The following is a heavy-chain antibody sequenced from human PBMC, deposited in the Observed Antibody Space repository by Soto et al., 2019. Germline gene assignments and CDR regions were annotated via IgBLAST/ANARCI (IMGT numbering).Heavy chain of an antibody. CDR2: ISGSGGST. D-gene: IGHD1-1*01. V-gene: IGHV3-23*01. Sequence: EVQLLESGGGLVQPGGSLRLSCAASKFTFSSYAMSWVRQAPGKGLEWVSAISGSGGSTLYADCVKGRFTISRDNSKNTLSLQMNSLRAEDTAVYYCAKEDLERDYFDYWGQGTLVTVSS. CDR3: AKEDLERDYFDY. CDR1: KFTFSSYA. J-gene: IGHJ4*02.